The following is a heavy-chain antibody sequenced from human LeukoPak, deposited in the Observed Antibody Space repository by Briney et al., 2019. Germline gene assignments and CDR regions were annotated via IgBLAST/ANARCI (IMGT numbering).Heavy chain of an antibody. CDR1: GGTFSSYA. CDR2: IIPILGIA. V-gene: IGHV1-69*04. D-gene: IGHD6-19*01. J-gene: IGHJ4*02. CDR3: ARESPSQYSSGWDLDY. Sequence: GASVKVSCKASGGTFSSYAISWVRQAPGQGLEWMGRIIPILGIANYAQKFQGRVTITADKSTSTAYMELSSLRSEDTAVYYCARESPSQYSSGWDLDYWGQGTLVTVSS.